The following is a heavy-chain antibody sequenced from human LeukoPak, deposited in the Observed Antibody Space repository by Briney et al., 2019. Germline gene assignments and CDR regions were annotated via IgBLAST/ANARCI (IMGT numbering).Heavy chain of an antibody. CDR2: INSDGSST. D-gene: IGHD2-15*01. V-gene: IGHV3-74*01. Sequence: GGSLRLSCAASGFTFINYWMVWVRQAPGKGLLWVSRINSDGSSTTYADSMKGRFTISRDNAKNTVYLQMNSLRAEDTAVYYCARVQGCSGGTCYFHYWGQGTLVTVSS. CDR3: ARVQGCSGGTCYFHY. J-gene: IGHJ4*02. CDR1: GFTFINYW.